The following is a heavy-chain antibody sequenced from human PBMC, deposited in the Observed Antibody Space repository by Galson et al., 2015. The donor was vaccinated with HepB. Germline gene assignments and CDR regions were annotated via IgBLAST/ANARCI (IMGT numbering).Heavy chain of an antibody. Sequence: SVKVSCKASGYTFTAYYMHWLRQAPGQGLEWMGGISPATGDTHLAQKFQGRLTVTRDTSVSTVYMELTSLTSDDTALYYCARDRDGGYCFDPWGQGTLVTVSS. CDR1: GYTFTAYY. J-gene: IGHJ5*02. D-gene: IGHD6-25*01. V-gene: IGHV1-2*02. CDR2: ISPATGDT. CDR3: ARDRDGGYCFDP.